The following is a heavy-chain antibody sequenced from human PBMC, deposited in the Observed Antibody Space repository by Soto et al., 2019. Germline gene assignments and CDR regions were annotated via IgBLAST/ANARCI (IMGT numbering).Heavy chain of an antibody. Sequence: LSLPCTVSGGSISSSSYYWGWIRQPPGKGLVWIGSIYYSGTTYYNPSLKSRVTISVDTSKNQFSLKLSSVTAADTAVYYCARHRGYYDILTGYYTELNFDYWGQGTLVTVSS. J-gene: IGHJ4*02. D-gene: IGHD3-9*01. V-gene: IGHV4-39*01. CDR3: ARHRGYYDILTGYYTELNFDY. CDR2: IYYSGTT. CDR1: GGSISSSSYY.